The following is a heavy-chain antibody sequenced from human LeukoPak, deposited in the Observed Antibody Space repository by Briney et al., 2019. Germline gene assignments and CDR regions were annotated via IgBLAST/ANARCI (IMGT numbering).Heavy chain of an antibody. CDR3: AREYSDYYDSSGYYFDY. J-gene: IGHJ4*02. D-gene: IGHD3-22*01. V-gene: IGHV3-53*01. CDR1: GFTVSSNY. Sequence: GGSLRLSCAASGFTVSSNYMSWVRQAPGKGLEWVSVIYSGGSTYYADSVKGRFTISRDNSKNTLYLQMNSLRAEDTAVYYCAREYSDYYDSSGYYFDYWGQGTLVTVSS. CDR2: IYSGGST.